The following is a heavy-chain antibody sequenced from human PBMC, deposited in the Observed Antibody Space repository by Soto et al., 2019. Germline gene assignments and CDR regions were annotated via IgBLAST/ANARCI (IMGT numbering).Heavy chain of an antibody. J-gene: IGHJ3*02. D-gene: IGHD2-2*01. Sequence: EVQLLESGGGLVQPGGSLRLSCAASGFTFSTYAMSWVRQAPGKGLEWVSGISGSGGSTYYADSVKGRFTISRDNSKNTLYLQMNSLRAEDTAVYYCAKDKNYAYAVGVFDIWDQGTMVTVSS. CDR3: AKDKNYAYAVGVFDI. V-gene: IGHV3-23*01. CDR1: GFTFSTYA. CDR2: ISGSGGST.